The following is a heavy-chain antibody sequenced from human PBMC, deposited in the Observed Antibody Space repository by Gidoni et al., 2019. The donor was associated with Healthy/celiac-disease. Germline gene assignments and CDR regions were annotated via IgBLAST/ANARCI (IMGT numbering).Heavy chain of an antibody. CDR3: ARPHSGSYYGPDY. CDR2: IYPGDSDT. D-gene: IGHD1-26*01. J-gene: IGHJ4*02. CDR1: GYSSTSYW. Sequence: ETQLVQSGAEVKKPGQSLKTSCKGPGYSSTSYWIGWVRQMPGKGLEWTGLIYPGDSDTRYGPYFQGQVTISADKSISTAYLQWSSLKASDTAMYYCARPHSGSYYGPDYWGQGTLVTVSS. V-gene: IGHV5-51*01.